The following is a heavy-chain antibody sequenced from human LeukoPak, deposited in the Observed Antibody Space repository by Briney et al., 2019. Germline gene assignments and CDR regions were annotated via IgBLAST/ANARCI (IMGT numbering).Heavy chain of an antibody. CDR3: ARDISGWIQGVEPVYYYYMDV. J-gene: IGHJ6*03. CDR1: GYSFTTYG. V-gene: IGHV7-4-1*02. D-gene: IGHD5-18*01. Sequence: ASVKVSCKTSGYSFTTYGVSWVRQAPGQGLEWMGWINTNTGNPTYAQGFTGRFVFSLDTSVSTAYLQISSLKAEDTAVYYCARDISGWIQGVEPVYYYYMDVWGKGTTVTVSS. CDR2: INTNTGNP.